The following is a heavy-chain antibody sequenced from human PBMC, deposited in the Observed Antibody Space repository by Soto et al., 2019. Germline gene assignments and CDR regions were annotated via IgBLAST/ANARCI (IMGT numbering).Heavy chain of an antibody. CDR2: IYYSGNT. D-gene: IGHD2-2*01. J-gene: IGHJ4*02. CDR3: SRLTNARPGDD. V-gene: IGHV4-39*01. CDR1: GGSITSSNYH. Sequence: SETLSLTCTVSGGSITSSNYHLGWSRQPPGKGLEWIGTIYYSGNTYYNPSLKSRVTMSMDASKNQFSLTLSSVAVADTAVYYCSRLTNARPGDDWGQGTLVTVSS.